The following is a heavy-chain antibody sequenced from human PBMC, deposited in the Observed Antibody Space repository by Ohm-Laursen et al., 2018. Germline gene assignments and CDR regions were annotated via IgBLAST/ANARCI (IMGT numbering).Heavy chain of an antibody. CDR1: GFTFSSYW. CDR2: IKQDGSEK. CDR3: AREGPILVRGEYGMDV. Sequence: SLRLSCAASGFTFSSYWMNWVRQAPGKGLEWVASIKQDGSEKYYVDSVKGRFTMSRDNAKNSLYLQMNSLRAEDTAVYYCAREGPILVRGEYGMDVWGQGTTVTVSS. D-gene: IGHD3-10*01. V-gene: IGHV3-7*01. J-gene: IGHJ6*02.